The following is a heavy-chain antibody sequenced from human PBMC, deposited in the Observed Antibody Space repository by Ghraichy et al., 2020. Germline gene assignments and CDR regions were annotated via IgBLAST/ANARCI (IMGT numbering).Heavy chain of an antibody. V-gene: IGHV4-59*02. D-gene: IGHD1/OR15-1a*01. Sequence: SETLSLTCSVSGDSVSRFYWSWTRQSPGKGLEWIGYIYYSGSSMYNPSLKSRVTMSVDTSKNQFSLNVRSVTDADTAVYYCARWRNNMDVWGQGTTVIVSS. CDR3: ARWRNNMDV. CDR2: IYYSGSS. CDR1: GDSVSRFY. J-gene: IGHJ6*02.